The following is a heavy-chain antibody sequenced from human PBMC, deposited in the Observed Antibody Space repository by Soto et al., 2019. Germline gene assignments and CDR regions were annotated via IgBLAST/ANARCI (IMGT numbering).Heavy chain of an antibody. CDR1: GGSFSGYY. CDR2: INHSGST. V-gene: IGHV4-34*01. CDR3: GRRTTRVRFLGNSYGMDV. J-gene: IGHJ6*02. D-gene: IGHD3-3*01. Sequence: PSETLSLTCAVYGGSFSGYYWSWIRQPPGKGLGWIGEINHSGSTNYNPSLKSRVTISVDTSKNQFSLKLSSVTAADPAVYYCGRRTTRVRFLGNSYGMDVWGQGTTVTVSS.